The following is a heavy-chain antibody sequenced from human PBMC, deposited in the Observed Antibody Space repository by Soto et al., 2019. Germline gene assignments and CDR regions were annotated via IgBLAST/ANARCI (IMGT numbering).Heavy chain of an antibody. CDR2: IYYSGST. CDR1: GGSVNSGGYY. Sequence: SETLSLTCTVSGGSVNSGGYYWAWIRQHPGKGLEWIGYIYYSGSTYYNPSLKSRVTISLDTSKNQFSLRLSSVTAADTAVYYCARVIYDDESQNWFDSRGQGTQVTVSS. J-gene: IGHJ5*01. CDR3: ARVIYDDESQNWFDS. V-gene: IGHV4-31*03. D-gene: IGHD4-17*01.